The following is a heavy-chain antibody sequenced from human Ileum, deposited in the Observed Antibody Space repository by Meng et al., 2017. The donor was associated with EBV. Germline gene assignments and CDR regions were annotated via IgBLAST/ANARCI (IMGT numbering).Heavy chain of an antibody. Sequence: QVQLQQWGAGLLKPSETLSLTCAVNGGALSGAYWNWTRKPPGKGLEWIGEIIHGGSPSYNPSLKSRVTISIDTSKNQLSLMLSSVTAADTAVYYCARRPTGIDYWGQGTLVTVSS. CDR3: ARRPTGIDY. D-gene: IGHD2-8*02. CDR2: IIHGGSP. J-gene: IGHJ4*02. V-gene: IGHV4-34*12. CDR1: GGALSGAY.